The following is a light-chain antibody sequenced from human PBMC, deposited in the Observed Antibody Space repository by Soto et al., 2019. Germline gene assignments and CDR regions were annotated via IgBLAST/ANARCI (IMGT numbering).Light chain of an antibody. CDR1: HSICYSPNNYNY. CDR2: WAS. J-gene: IGKJ5*01. Sequence: DIVMTQSPDSLPVPLGHRSLITCNPSHSICYSPNNYNYLAWYQQTPGQPPKLLIYWASTRESGVPDRFRGSGSGTDFTLTIDSLQAEDVAVYYCQKYYSTPINCGKGPRRAIK. CDR3: QKYYSTPIN. V-gene: IGKV4-1*01.